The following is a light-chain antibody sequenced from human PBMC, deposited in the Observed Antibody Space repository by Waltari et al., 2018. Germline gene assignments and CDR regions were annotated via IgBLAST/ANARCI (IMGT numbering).Light chain of an antibody. CDR3: CSYAGTIPFV. CDR1: SSDIGSFNL. V-gene: IGLV2-23*02. Sequence: QSALTQPASVSGSPGQSITISCTGTSSDIGSFNLVSWYQQHPGKAPKLMIYEVSQRPSGVSNRFSGSKSANTASLTISGLQAEDEADYYCCSYAGTIPFVFGTGTKVTVL. J-gene: IGLJ1*01. CDR2: EVS.